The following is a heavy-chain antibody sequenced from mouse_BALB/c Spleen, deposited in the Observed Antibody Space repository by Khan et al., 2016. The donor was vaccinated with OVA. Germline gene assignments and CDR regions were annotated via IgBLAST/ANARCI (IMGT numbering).Heavy chain of an antibody. V-gene: IGHV1-7*01. J-gene: IGHJ2*01. CDR1: GYTFSTYW. CDR3: ARDRIDY. CDR2: INPSSGYT. Sequence: VQLQQSGAELAKPGASVKMSCKASGYTFSTYWIHWVKQRPGQGLEWIGYINPSSGYTYYNQRFNDKATLTADKSSSTAYMQLSSLSSKDSAVYYCARDRIDYWGQGTTLTVSS.